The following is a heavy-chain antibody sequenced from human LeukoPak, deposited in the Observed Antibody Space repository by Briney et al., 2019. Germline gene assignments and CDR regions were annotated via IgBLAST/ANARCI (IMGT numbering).Heavy chain of an antibody. Sequence: PSETLSLTCTVSGVPIGSYSWTWVRQSPGKGLEWIASIYKTGTTKYNPSLKSRVTISPGASNQQGWPLRLSSVTAADTAVYFCARFTAFNYYYAMAVWGQGTTVIV. CDR3: ARFTAFNYYYAMAV. CDR2: IYKTGTT. D-gene: IGHD3-3*02. J-gene: IGHJ6*01. V-gene: IGHV4-59*01. CDR1: GVPIGSYS.